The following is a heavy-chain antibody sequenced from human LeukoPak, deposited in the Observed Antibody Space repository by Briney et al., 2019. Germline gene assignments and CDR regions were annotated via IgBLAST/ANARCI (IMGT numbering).Heavy chain of an antibody. CDR3: ARDLWAQKLPHRYFDY. Sequence: PGGSLRLSCAASEFTFSSYWMTWVRQAPGKGLEWVANIKQDGSEIYYMDSVKGRFTISRDNAKNSLYLQMNSLRAEDTAVYYCARDLWAQKLPHRYFDYWGQGTLVTVSS. J-gene: IGHJ4*02. CDR2: IKQDGSEI. V-gene: IGHV3-7*05. CDR1: EFTFSSYW. D-gene: IGHD6-13*01.